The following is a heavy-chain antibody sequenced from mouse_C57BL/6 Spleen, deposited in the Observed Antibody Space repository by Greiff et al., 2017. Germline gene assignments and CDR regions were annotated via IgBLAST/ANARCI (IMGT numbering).Heavy chain of an antibody. Sequence: VQLQQPGAELVRPGASVTLSCKASGYTFTDYEMHWVKQTPVHGLEWIGAIDPETGGTAYNQKFKGKAILTADKSSSTAYMELRSLTSEDSAVYYCTRRGPYYSNYERTWFAYWGQGTLVTVSA. D-gene: IGHD2-5*01. V-gene: IGHV1-15*01. J-gene: IGHJ3*01. CDR2: IDPETGGT. CDR3: TRRGPYYSNYERTWFAY. CDR1: GYTFTDYE.